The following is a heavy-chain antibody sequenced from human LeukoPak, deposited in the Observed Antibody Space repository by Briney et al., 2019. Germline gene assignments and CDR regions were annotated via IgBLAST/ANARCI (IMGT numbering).Heavy chain of an antibody. CDR2: ISAYNGNT. J-gene: IGHJ4*02. D-gene: IGHD5-18*01. CDR3: ARGYSYGFSAPTYYFDY. Sequence: GASVKVSCRASGYTFTSYGISWVRQAPGQGLEWMGWISAYNGNTNYAQKFQGRVTITADESTSTAYMELSSLRSEDTAVYYCARGYSYGFSAPTYYFDYWGQGTLVTVSS. CDR1: GYTFTSYG. V-gene: IGHV1-18*01.